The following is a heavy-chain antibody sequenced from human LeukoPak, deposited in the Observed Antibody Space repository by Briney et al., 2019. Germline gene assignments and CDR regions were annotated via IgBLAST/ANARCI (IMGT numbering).Heavy chain of an antibody. J-gene: IGHJ4*02. CDR2: TSSSGNT. CDR3: ARDFRMTMVDY. Sequence: SETLSLTCSVSGDSISYFYWSWIRQAAGKGLEWIGRTSSSGNTDYNASLKSRVTMSVDTSKNQFSLRLSSVTAADTAVYYCARDFRMTMVDYWGQGTLVTVSS. D-gene: IGHD4/OR15-4a*01. V-gene: IGHV4-4*07. CDR1: GDSISYFY.